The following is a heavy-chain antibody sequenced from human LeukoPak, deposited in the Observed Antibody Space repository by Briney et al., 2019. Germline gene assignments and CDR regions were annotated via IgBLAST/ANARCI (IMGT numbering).Heavy chain of an antibody. CDR2: ISAYNGNT. CDR3: ARDYDILTGYYIVSVVDY. CDR1: GYTFTSYG. J-gene: IGHJ4*02. D-gene: IGHD3-9*01. Sequence: GASVKVSCKASGYTFTSYGISWVRQAPGQGLEWMGWISAYNGNTNYAQKLQGRVTVTTDTSTSTAYMELRSLRSDDTAVYYCARDYDILTGYYIVSVVDYWGQGTLVTVSS. V-gene: IGHV1-18*01.